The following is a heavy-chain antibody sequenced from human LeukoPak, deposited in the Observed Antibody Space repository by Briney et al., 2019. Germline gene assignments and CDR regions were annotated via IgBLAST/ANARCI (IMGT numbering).Heavy chain of an antibody. V-gene: IGHV3-30*03. Sequence: GGSLRLSCAASGFTFSSYGMHWVRQAPGKGLEWVAVISHDGSKKYYADSVKGRFTISRDNSKNTLYLQMNSLRAEDTAVYYCARDGGYDFWSGYYQDYWGQGTLVTVSS. CDR3: ARDGGYDFWSGYYQDY. CDR1: GFTFSSYG. CDR2: ISHDGSKK. D-gene: IGHD3-3*01. J-gene: IGHJ4*02.